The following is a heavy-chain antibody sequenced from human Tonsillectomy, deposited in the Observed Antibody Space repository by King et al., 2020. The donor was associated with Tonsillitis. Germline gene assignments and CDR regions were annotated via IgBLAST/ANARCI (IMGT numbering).Heavy chain of an antibody. CDR2: IIPILGIA. CDR1: GGTFSSYT. CDR3: ARDREYCSTTSCYKPSLD. Sequence: QSQLVQSGAEVKKPGSSVKGSCKASGGTFSSYTITWVRQAPGQGLEWMGRIIPILGIANYAQKFQGRVTITADKSTSTAYMEMSSLRSEDTAVYYCARDREYCSTTSCYKPSLDWGQGTLVTVSS. V-gene: IGHV1-69*09. J-gene: IGHJ4*02. D-gene: IGHD2-2*01.